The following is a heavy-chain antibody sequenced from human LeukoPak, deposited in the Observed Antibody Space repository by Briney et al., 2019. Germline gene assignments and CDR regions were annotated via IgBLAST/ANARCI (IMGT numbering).Heavy chain of an antibody. V-gene: IGHV1-69*02. CDR3: ARVKAVGVPVAIDAYFDYGMDV. CDR2: TIPIVGVE. J-gene: IGHJ6*02. CDR1: GGTFSKNS. D-gene: IGHD3-16*01. Sequence: SVKVSRKVSGGTFSKNSISWVRQAPGQGLEWMGRTIPIVGVEHYAQKFQGRVTITADMSTSTAYMDLSSLRSDDTAVYYCARVKAVGVPVAIDAYFDYGMDVWGQGTTVIVSS.